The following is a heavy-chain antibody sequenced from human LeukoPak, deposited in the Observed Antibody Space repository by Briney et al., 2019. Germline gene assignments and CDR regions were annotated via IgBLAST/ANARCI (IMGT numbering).Heavy chain of an antibody. V-gene: IGHV4-59*11. J-gene: IGHJ4*02. D-gene: IGHD3-9*01. CDR1: GGSISSHY. CDR2: IYYSGST. Sequence: SETLSLTCTVSGGSISSHYWSWIRQPPGKGLEWIGYIYYSGSTNYNPSLKSRVTISVDTSKNQFSLKPSSVTAADTAVYYCAGSVLRYFDWFSWGQGTLVTVSS. CDR3: AGSVLRYFDWFS.